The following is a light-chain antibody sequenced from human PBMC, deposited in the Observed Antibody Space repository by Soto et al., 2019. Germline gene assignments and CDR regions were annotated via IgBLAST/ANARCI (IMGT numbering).Light chain of an antibody. CDR1: SSDVGNYIF. Sequence: QSVLTQPASVSGSPGQSITISSTGTSSDVGNYIFVSWYRQHPGKAPKLMIYDINNRPSGVSNRFAGSKSGNAASLTISGLQAEDAADYYCVSYTTSPSHVFGSGNK. CDR2: DIN. J-gene: IGLJ1*01. V-gene: IGLV2-14*01. CDR3: VSYTTSPSHV.